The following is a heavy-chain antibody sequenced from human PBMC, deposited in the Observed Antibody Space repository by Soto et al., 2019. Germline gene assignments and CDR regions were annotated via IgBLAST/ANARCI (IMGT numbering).Heavy chain of an antibody. V-gene: IGHV1-2*02. CDR1: GYKFTGYY. J-gene: IGHJ5*02. Sequence: ASVKVSCKASGYKFTGYYMHWVRQAPGQGLEWMGWINPSNGGTNYAQEFQGRVTMTRDTSISTAYMELSSLRSDDTAVYYCAREPLYGCSNTTCYNNWFDPWGQETLVTVSS. CDR3: AREPLYGCSNTTCYNNWFDP. CDR2: INPSNGGT. D-gene: IGHD2-2*02.